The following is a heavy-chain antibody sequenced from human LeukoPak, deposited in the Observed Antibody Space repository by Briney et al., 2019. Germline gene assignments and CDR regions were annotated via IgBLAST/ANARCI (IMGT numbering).Heavy chain of an antibody. CDR3: ARDTAYYDGSGYPDY. J-gene: IGHJ4*02. V-gene: IGHV1-18*01. CDR2: ISAYKGDT. Sequence: ASVKVSCKASGYTLTSYGISWVRQAPGQGLEWMGWISAYKGDTNYAQKFQGRVTMTTDTSTSTAYMELRSLRSDDTAVYYCARDTAYYDGSGYPDYWGQGTLVTVSS. CDR1: GYTLTSYG. D-gene: IGHD3-22*01.